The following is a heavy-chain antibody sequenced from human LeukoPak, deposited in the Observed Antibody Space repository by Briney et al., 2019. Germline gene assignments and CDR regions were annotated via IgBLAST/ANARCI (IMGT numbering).Heavy chain of an antibody. J-gene: IGHJ6*03. CDR3: ARRWNYGRNYYIDV. V-gene: IGHV4-34*01. CDR2: INDSGTI. Sequence: SEALSLTCAVYGGSFSNYYWSWIRQPPGKGLEWIGEINDSGTINYNPSLMSRVTISVDKSKNQFSLKLSSVTAADTAVYYCARRWNYGRNYYIDVWGKGATVSVSS. CDR1: GGSFSNYY. D-gene: IGHD1-7*01.